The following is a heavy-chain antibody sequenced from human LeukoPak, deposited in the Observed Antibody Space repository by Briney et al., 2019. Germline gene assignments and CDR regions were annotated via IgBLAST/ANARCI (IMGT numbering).Heavy chain of an antibody. Sequence: ASVKVSCKASGYTFTSYGISWVRQAPGQGLEWMGWISAYNGNTNYAQKLQGRVTMTTDTSTSTAYMELRSLRSDDTAVYYCARDRSIAAARIWFDPWGQGTLVTVSS. CDR2: ISAYNGNT. CDR3: ARDRSIAAARIWFDP. D-gene: IGHD6-13*01. V-gene: IGHV1-18*01. J-gene: IGHJ5*02. CDR1: GYTFTSYG.